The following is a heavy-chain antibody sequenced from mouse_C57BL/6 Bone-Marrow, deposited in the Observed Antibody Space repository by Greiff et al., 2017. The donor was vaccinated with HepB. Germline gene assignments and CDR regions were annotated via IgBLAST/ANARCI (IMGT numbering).Heavy chain of an antibody. CDR1: GYTFTSYW. D-gene: IGHD1-1*01. CDR2: IYPGSGST. V-gene: IGHV1-55*01. CDR3: ARNYYGTPWYFDV. J-gene: IGHJ1*03. Sequence: VQLQQPGAELVKPGASVKMSCKASGYTFTSYWITWVKQRPGQGLEWIGDIYPGSGSTNYNEKFKSKATLTVDTSSSTAYMQLSSLTSEDSAVYYCARNYYGTPWYFDVWGTGTTVTVSS.